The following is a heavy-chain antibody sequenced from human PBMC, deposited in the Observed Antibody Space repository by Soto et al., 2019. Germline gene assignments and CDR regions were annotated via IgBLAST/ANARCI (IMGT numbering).Heavy chain of an antibody. CDR2: ISWNSGNI. CDR3: AKGSSTTNLSYFDF. Sequence: EVQLVESGGGLVQPGRSLRLSCAASGFTFDDYAMHWVRQAPGKGLEWVSSISWNSGNIGYADSVKGRFTISRDNAKNSLYLQMNSLRPEDTALYYCAKGSSTTNLSYFDFWGQGTLVTVSS. D-gene: IGHD2-2*01. CDR1: GFTFDDYA. V-gene: IGHV3-9*01. J-gene: IGHJ4*02.